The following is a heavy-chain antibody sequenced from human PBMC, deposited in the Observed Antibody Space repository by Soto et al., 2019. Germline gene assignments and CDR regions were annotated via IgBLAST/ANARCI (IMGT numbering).Heavy chain of an antibody. J-gene: IGHJ4*02. Sequence: QITLKESGPTVVKPTQTLTLTSTFSGFSLTTSGVNVGWIRQPPGKTLEWLALIYWDDDKRFSPSLQSRLTITKDTSKNQVVLTMTNMDPADTATYYCVHRAYWGQGTLVTVSS. CDR1: GFSLTTSGVN. CDR2: IYWDDDK. V-gene: IGHV2-5*02. CDR3: VHRAY.